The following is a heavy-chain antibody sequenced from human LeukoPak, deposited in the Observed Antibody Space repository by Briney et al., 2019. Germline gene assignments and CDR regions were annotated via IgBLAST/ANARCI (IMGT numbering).Heavy chain of an antibody. CDR1: GGSISSYY. J-gene: IGHJ6*02. CDR3: ARLSYSNYALYYYGMDV. D-gene: IGHD4-11*01. V-gene: IGHV4-59*01. Sequence: SETLSLTCTVSGGSISSYYWSWIRQPPGKGLEWIGYIYYSGSTNYNPSLKSRVTISVATSKNQFSLKLSSVTAADTAVYYCARLSYSNYALYYYGMDVWGQGTTVTVSS. CDR2: IYYSGST.